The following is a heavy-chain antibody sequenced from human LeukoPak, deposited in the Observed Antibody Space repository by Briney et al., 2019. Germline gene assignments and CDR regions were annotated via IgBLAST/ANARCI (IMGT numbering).Heavy chain of an antibody. V-gene: IGHV3-48*03. Sequence: GGSLRLSCAASGFTFSSYEMNWVRQAPGKGLEWVSYISSSGSTIYYADSVKGRFTVSRDNAKNSLYLQMNSLRAEDTAVYYCARKEAAMNYWGQGTLVTVSS. J-gene: IGHJ4*02. CDR1: GFTFSSYE. CDR2: ISSSGSTI. CDR3: ARKEAAMNY. D-gene: IGHD2-2*01.